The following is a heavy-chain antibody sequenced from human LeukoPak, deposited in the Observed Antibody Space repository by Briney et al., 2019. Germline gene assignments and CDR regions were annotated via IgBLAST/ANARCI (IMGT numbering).Heavy chain of an antibody. J-gene: IGHJ5*02. D-gene: IGHD6-13*01. CDR2: IYHSGST. CDR3: ARDGGGYSSSWYNWSDP. CDR1: GYSISSGYY. V-gene: IGHV4-38-2*02. Sequence: SETLSLTCTVSGYSISSGYYWGWIRQPPGKGLEWIGSIYHSGSTYYNPSLKSRITISVDTSKNQFSLKMSSVTAADTAFYYCARDGGGYSSSWYNWSDPWGQGTLVTVSS.